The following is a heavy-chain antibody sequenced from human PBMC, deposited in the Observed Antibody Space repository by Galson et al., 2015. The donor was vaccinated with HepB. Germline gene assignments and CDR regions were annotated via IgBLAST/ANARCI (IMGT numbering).Heavy chain of an antibody. CDR3: ARVAGDSASRAFDP. CDR2: INQDESEK. V-gene: IGHV3-7*04. Sequence: SLRLSCAASEFTFSTYWMTWVRQTPGKGLEWVANINQDESEKNYVDSVKGRFTISRDNAKNSLFLQMSSLRVDDTAVYYCARVAGDSASRAFDPWGQGTLVTVSS. D-gene: IGHD2-21*01. CDR1: EFTFSTYW. J-gene: IGHJ5*02.